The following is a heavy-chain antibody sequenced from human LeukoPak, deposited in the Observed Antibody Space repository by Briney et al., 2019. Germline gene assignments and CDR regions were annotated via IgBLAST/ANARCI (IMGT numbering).Heavy chain of an antibody. Sequence: ASVKVSCKASGYTFTSYDINWVRQATGQGLEWMGWMNPNSGSTGYAQKFQGRVTMTRDTSISTAYMELSRLRSDDTAVYYCARDSSSWSLAFADWGQGTLVTVSS. V-gene: IGHV1-8*01. CDR2: MNPNSGST. J-gene: IGHJ4*02. D-gene: IGHD6-13*01. CDR3: ARDSSSWSLAFAD. CDR1: GYTFTSYD.